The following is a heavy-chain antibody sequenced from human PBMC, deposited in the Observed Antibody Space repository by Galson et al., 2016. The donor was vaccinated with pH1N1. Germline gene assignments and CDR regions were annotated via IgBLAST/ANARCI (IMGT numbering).Heavy chain of an antibody. V-gene: IGHV1-18*01. CDR1: GYTFTNYG. CDR3: ARDVGISPWLPDF. CDR2: MSAYNGNT. D-gene: IGHD5-18*01. J-gene: IGHJ4*02. Sequence: SVKVSCKASGYTFTNYGITWVRQAPGQGLEWMAWMSAYNGNTNYAQKFQGRVTMATDTSTNTAYMELRNLTTDDTAVYYCARDVGISPWLPDFWGQGTLVTVSS.